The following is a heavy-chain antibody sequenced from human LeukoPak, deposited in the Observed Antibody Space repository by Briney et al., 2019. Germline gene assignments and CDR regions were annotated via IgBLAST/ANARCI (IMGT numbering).Heavy chain of an antibody. V-gene: IGHV3-23*01. CDR2: IVGDSSSI. J-gene: IGHJ4*02. CDR3: AKDGSQYDYDSSGYYGIDY. Sequence: GGSLRLSCAASGFTFSKYAMNWVRQAPGKGLEWVSGIVGDSSSIFYEDSVRGRFTISRDNSKNTLYLQMNSLRAEDTAVYYCAKDGSQYDYDSSGYYGIDYWGQGTLVTVSS. D-gene: IGHD3-22*01. CDR1: GFTFSKYA.